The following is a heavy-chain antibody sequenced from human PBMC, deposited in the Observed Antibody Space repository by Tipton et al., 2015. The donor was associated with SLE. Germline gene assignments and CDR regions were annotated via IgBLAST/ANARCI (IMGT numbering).Heavy chain of an antibody. V-gene: IGHV3-30*02. Sequence: SLRLSCAASGFTFSSYGMHWVRQAPGKGLEWVAFIRYDGSNKYYADSVKGRFTISRDNSKNTLYLQMNSLRAEDTAVYYCAKDLYYDSSEGAFDIWGQGTMVTVSS. J-gene: IGHJ3*02. CDR2: IRYDGSNK. CDR1: GFTFSSYG. D-gene: IGHD3-22*01. CDR3: AKDLYYDSSEGAFDI.